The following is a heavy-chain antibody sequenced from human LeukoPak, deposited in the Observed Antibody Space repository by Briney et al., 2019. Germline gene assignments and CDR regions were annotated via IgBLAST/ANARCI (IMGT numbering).Heavy chain of an antibody. D-gene: IGHD3-9*01. Sequence: GWSLRLSCAASGFTFSSYSMNWVRQAPGKGLEWVSSISSSSSYIYYADSVKGRFTISRDNAKNSLYLQMNSLRAEDTAVYYCATGALTGYYLFDYWGQGTLVTVSS. J-gene: IGHJ4*02. V-gene: IGHV3-21*01. CDR2: ISSSSSYI. CDR3: ATGALTGYYLFDY. CDR1: GFTFSSYS.